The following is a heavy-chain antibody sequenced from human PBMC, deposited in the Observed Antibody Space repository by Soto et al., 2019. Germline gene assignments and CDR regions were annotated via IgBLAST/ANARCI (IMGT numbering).Heavy chain of an antibody. CDR1: GYTFTGYY. CDR3: ARGAIVVVPAARGSWFDP. D-gene: IGHD2-2*01. J-gene: IGHJ5*02. CDR2: INPNSGGT. V-gene: IGHV1-2*04. Sequence: GASVKVSCKASGYTFTGYYMHWVRQAPGQGLEWMGWINPNSGGTNYAQKFQGWVTMTRDTSISTAYMELSRLRSDDTAVYYCARGAIVVVPAARGSWFDPWGQGTLVPVSS.